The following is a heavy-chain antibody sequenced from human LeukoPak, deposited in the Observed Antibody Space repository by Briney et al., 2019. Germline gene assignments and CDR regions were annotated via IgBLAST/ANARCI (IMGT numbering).Heavy chain of an antibody. CDR3: AKDHKNNWFDP. Sequence: GGTLRLSCAASGFTFSSYGMSWVRQAPGKGLEWVSAISGSGGSTYYADSVKGRFTISRGNSKNTLYLQMNSLRAEDTAVYYCAKDHKNNWFDPWGQGTLVTVSS. J-gene: IGHJ5*02. V-gene: IGHV3-23*01. CDR1: GFTFSSYG. CDR2: ISGSGGST.